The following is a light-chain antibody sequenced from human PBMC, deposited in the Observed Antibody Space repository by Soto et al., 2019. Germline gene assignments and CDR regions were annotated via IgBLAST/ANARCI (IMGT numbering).Light chain of an antibody. CDR2: GPS. V-gene: IGKV3-20*01. J-gene: IGKJ2*01. Sequence: EIVLTQSPGTLSLSPGDRATPSCRASKGVSSSYLAWYQQRPGQAPSLPTYGPSNRATGIPDRFSGGGSGTDFTLTISRMEPEDFAVYYCQQYGKSAMFTFGQGTKLEIK. CDR1: KGVSSSY. CDR3: QQYGKSAMFT.